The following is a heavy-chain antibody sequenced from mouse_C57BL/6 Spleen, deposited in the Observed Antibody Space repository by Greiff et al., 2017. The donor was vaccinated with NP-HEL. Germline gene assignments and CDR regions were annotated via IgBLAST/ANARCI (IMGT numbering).Heavy chain of an antibody. Sequence: VQLHQPGAELVKPGASVKLSCKASGYTFTSYWMHWVKQRPGQGLEWIGMIHPNSGSTNYNEKFKSKATLTVDKSSSTAYMQLSSLTSEDSAVYYCARSFITTVVDWYFDVWGTGTTVTVSS. V-gene: IGHV1-64*01. CDR3: ARSFITTVVDWYFDV. J-gene: IGHJ1*03. CDR1: GYTFTSYW. CDR2: IHPNSGST. D-gene: IGHD1-1*01.